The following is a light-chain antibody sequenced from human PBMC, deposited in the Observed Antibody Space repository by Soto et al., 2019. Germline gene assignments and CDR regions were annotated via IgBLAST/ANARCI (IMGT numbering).Light chain of an antibody. J-gene: IGLJ2*01. CDR1: SIDVGGYNY. CDR2: DVS. V-gene: IGLV2-14*01. CDR3: SSYTSSSTVV. Sequence: QSALTQPASVSGSPGQSITISCTGTSIDVGGYNYVYWYQQHPGKAPKLMIYDVSNRPSGVSNRFSGSKSGNTASLTISGLQAEDEADYYCSSYTSSSTVVFGGGTKVTVL.